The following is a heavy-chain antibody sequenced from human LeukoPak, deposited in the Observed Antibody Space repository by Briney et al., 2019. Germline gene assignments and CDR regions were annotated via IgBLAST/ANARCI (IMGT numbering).Heavy chain of an antibody. CDR2: MNPNSGNT. CDR1: GYTFTSYG. J-gene: IGHJ5*02. Sequence: VASVKVSCKTSGYTFTSYGISWVRQATGQGLEWMGWMNPNSGNTGYAQKFQGRVTMTRNTSISTAYMELSSLRSEDTAVYYCARGTIERVLRFLEWSRAYNWFDPWGQGTLVTVSS. V-gene: IGHV1-8*02. CDR3: ARGTIERVLRFLEWSRAYNWFDP. D-gene: IGHD3-3*01.